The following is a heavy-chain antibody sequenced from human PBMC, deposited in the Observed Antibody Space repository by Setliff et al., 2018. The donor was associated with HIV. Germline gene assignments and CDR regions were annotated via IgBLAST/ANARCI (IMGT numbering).Heavy chain of an antibody. CDR1: GYSFTSYL. CDR3: VRHVSSSAVFDP. CDR2: IHPRDSDT. D-gene: IGHD6-6*01. Sequence: HRESLKISCKGFGYSFTSYLIAWVRQTPGKGLEWMGNIHPRDSDTRYSPSFQGQVTLSVDKSISTAYLQWSSLKASDTAMYYCVRHVSSSAVFDPWGQGTLVTVSS. J-gene: IGHJ5*02. V-gene: IGHV5-51*01.